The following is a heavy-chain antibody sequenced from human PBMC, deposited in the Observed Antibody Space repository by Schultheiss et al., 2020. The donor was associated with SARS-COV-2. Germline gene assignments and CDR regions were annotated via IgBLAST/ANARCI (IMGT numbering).Heavy chain of an antibody. CDR3: ARDLVAVAVPYYYYYGMDV. J-gene: IGHJ6*02. V-gene: IGHV4-34*01. CDR1: GGSFSGYY. CDR2: INHSGST. Sequence: SETLSLTCAVYGGSFSGYYWSWIRQPPGKGLEWIGEINHSGSTNYNPSLKSRVTISVDTSKNQFSLKLSSVTAADTAVYYCARDLVAVAVPYYYYYGMDVWGQGTTVTVSS. D-gene: IGHD6-19*01.